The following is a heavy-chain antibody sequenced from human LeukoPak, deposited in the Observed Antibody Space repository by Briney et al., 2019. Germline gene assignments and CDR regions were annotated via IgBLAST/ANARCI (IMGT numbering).Heavy chain of an antibody. CDR3: ARVRGTSSDAFDI. V-gene: IGHV1-2*02. D-gene: IGHD1-1*01. J-gene: IGHJ3*02. Sequence: ASVKVSYKASGYTFTGYYMHWVRQAPGQGLEWMGWINPNSGGTNYAQKFQGRVTMTRDTSISTAYMELSRLRSDDTAVYYCARVRGTSSDAFDIWGQGTMVTVSS. CDR2: INPNSGGT. CDR1: GYTFTGYY.